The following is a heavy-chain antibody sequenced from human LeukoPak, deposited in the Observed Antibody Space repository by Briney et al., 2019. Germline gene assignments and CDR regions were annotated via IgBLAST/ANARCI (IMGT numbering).Heavy chain of an antibody. CDR1: GGSFRGYY. J-gene: IGHJ4*02. Sequence: SETLSLTCALFGGSFRGYYWSCIRHPPGKGLESIGEITHSGSTNYNPSLKGRVTLSVDTSKNQFFLKLSSVTAADTAVYYCARATMIVVVPNRTRYFDYWGQGTLVTVSS. CDR3: ARATMIVVVPNRTRYFDY. CDR2: ITHSGST. D-gene: IGHD3-22*01. V-gene: IGHV4-34*01.